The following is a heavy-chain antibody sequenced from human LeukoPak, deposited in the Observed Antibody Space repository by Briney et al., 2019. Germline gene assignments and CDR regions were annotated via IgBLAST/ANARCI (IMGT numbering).Heavy chain of an antibody. V-gene: IGHV3-23*01. CDR3: ARDQYSSTWYRGAFDV. Sequence: GGSLRLSCAASGFTFGRFSMSWARQAPGKGLDWVSAISASGGTYYADSVKGRFTISRDNSKNTVYLQMSSLRAEDTAVYYCARDQYSSTWYRGAFDVWGQGTMVSVSS. J-gene: IGHJ3*01. D-gene: IGHD6-13*01. CDR2: ISASGGT. CDR1: GFTFGRFS.